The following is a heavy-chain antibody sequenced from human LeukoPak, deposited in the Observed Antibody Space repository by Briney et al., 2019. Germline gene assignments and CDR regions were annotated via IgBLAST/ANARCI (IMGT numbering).Heavy chain of an antibody. CDR2: VDPEDGET. CDR3: ATAAIDY. V-gene: IGHV1-69-2*01. CDR1: GYTFTDYY. Sequence: ASVKVSCKVSGYTFTDYYMHWVQQAPGKGLEWMGLVDPEDGETIYAEKFQGRVTITAETSTDTAYMEPSSLRSEDTAVYYCATAAIDYWGQGTLVTVSS. J-gene: IGHJ4*02.